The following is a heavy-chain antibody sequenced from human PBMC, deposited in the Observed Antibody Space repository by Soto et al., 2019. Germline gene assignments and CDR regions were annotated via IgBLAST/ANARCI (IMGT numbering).Heavy chain of an antibody. CDR3: ARGPILPGATSWLDP. D-gene: IGHD2-2*01. J-gene: IGHJ5*02. CDR1: GGIFSSFS. CDR2: IIPMTGTP. Sequence: QVQLVQSGAEVKTPGSSVEVSCKASGGIFSSFSITWVRQVPGHGLEWMGGIIPMTGTPNYAEKFQGRLTLTAAASTRTAYLVLSSLKSEDTAVYYCARGPILPGATSWLDPWGQGTVVIVSS. V-gene: IGHV1-69*01.